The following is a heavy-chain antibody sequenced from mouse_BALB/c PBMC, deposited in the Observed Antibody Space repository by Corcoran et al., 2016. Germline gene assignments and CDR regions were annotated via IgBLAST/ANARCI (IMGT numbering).Heavy chain of an antibody. Sequence: QVQLVQSGAEVKKPGASVKVSCKASGYTFTSYGISWVRQAPGQGLEWMGWISAYNGNTNYAQKLQGRVTMTTDTSTSTAYMELRSLRSDDTAVYYCARVISVDTAMVPDAFDIWGQGTMVTVSS. V-gene: IGHV1-81*01. CDR2: ISAYNGNT. J-gene: IGHJ3*01. D-gene: IGHD1-1*02. CDR3: ARVISVDTAMVPDAFDI. CDR1: GYTFTSYG.